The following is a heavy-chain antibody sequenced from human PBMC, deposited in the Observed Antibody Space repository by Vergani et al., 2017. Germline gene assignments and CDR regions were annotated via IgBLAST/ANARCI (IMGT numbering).Heavy chain of an antibody. CDR1: GYTFSNYY. CDR3: ASGRRDLDY. J-gene: IGHJ4*02. V-gene: IGHV1-46*01. CDR2: INPSGGHT. D-gene: IGHD1-26*01. Sequence: QVQVVQSGAEVKKSGASVKVSCKTSGYTFSNYYMHWVRQAPGQGLEWMGIINPSGGHTNYAQKFQGRVTMTRDTSTSTVYMELSSLRSEDTAIYYCASGRRDLDYWGQGTLVTVSS.